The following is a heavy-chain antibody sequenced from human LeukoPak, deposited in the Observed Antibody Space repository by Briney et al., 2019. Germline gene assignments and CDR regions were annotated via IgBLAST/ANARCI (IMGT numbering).Heavy chain of an antibody. V-gene: IGHV3-23*01. Sequence: SGGSLRLSCAASGFTFSSYAMSWVRQAPGKGLEWVSAISGSGGSTYYADSVKGRFTISRDNSKNTLYLQMNSLRAEDTAVYYCARGVYGSGAPFDYWGQGTLVTVSS. CDR2: ISGSGGST. J-gene: IGHJ4*02. D-gene: IGHD3-10*01. CDR3: ARGVYGSGAPFDY. CDR1: GFTFSSYA.